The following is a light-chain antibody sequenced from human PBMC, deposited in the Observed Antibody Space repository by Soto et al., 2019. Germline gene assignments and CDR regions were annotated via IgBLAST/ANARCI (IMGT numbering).Light chain of an antibody. CDR2: AAS. CDR1: QHISTW. CDR3: QQANSFPLT. V-gene: IGKV1-12*01. J-gene: IGKJ2*01. Sequence: DIQMTQSPSSVSASLGDRVTITCRASQHISTWLAWYQQKPGKAPQLLIYAASSLQTGVPSRFSGSGSGTDFSLTISSLQPEDSATYYCQQANSFPLTFGQGTRLEI.